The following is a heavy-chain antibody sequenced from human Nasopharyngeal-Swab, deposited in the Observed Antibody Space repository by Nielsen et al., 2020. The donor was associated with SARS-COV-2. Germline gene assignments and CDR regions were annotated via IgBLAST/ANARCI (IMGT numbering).Heavy chain of an antibody. D-gene: IGHD1-26*01. J-gene: IGHJ4*02. CDR3: AKPYSGSYYGYFDY. CDR1: GFTFSSYG. CDR2: ISYDGSNK. V-gene: IGHV3-30*18. Sequence: GESLKISCAASGFTFSSYGMHWVRQAPGKGLEWVAVISYDGSNKYYADSVKGRFTISRDNSKNTLHLQMNSLRAEDTAVYYCAKPYSGSYYGYFDYWGQGTLVTVSS.